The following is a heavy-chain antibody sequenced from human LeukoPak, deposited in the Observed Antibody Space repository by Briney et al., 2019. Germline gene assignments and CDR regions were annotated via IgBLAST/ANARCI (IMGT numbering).Heavy chain of an antibody. Sequence: GGSLRLSCAASGFTFSTYSMDWVRQAPGKGLEWVSSISSSSSYIYYADSVKGRFTISRDNAKNSLYLQMNSLRVEDTAVYYCARDDTPMVRGVMGFWGQGTLVTVSS. CDR1: GFTFSTYS. V-gene: IGHV3-21*01. D-gene: IGHD3-10*01. J-gene: IGHJ4*02. CDR2: ISSSSSYI. CDR3: ARDDTPMVRGVMGF.